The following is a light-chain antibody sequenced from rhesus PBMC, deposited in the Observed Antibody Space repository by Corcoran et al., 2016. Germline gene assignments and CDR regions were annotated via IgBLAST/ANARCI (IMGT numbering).Light chain of an antibody. CDR3: LQHNSYPYS. V-gene: IGKV1-28*03. CDR1: QGITSY. CDR2: SAS. Sequence: DIQMTQSPSSLSASVGDTVTITCRASQGITSYLNWFQQKPGKAPKLLIYSASSLESGVPSRFSGSGSGTDFYLTISSLQPEDFAVYYCLQHNSYPYSFGQGTKVEIK. J-gene: IGKJ2*01.